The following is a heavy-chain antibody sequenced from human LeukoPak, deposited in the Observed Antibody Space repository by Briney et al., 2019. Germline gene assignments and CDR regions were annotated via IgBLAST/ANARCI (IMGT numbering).Heavy chain of an antibody. CDR2: IYYSGST. CDR3: ARDHYYDSSGYSPPPHYYGMDV. CDR1: GGSISSYY. D-gene: IGHD3-22*01. Sequence: SETLSLTCTVSGGSISSYYWSWIRQPPGKGLEWIGNIYYSGSTNYNPSLKSRVTISVDTSKNQFSLKLSSVTAADTAVYYCARDHYYDSSGYSPPPHYYGMDVWGQGTTVTVSS. J-gene: IGHJ6*02. V-gene: IGHV4-59*01.